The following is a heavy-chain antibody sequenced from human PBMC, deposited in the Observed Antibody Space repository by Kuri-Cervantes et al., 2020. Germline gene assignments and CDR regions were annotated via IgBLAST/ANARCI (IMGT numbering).Heavy chain of an antibody. D-gene: IGHD5-12*01. Sequence: LSLTCVASGFSVSKSYMNWVRQAPGKGLEWLASISSRGTFTHYSDSVEGRFTISRDNAKNSLYLQMNSLRDEDTAVYYCARSGYSGYDFEGTYYYYYMDVWGKGTTVTVSS. CDR1: GFSVSKSY. V-gene: IGHV3-21*04. J-gene: IGHJ6*03. CDR2: ISSRGTFT. CDR3: ARSGYSGYDFEGTYYYYYMDV.